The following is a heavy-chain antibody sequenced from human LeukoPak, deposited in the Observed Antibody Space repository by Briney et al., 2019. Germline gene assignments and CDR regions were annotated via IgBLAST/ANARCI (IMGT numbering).Heavy chain of an antibody. J-gene: IGHJ6*03. V-gene: IGHV4-59*01. CDR3: ATNKPYYDFWSGYSDYYYMDV. CDR1: GGPISSYY. CDR2: IYYSGST. Sequence: SETLSLTCTVSGGPISSYYWSWIRQPPGKGLEWIGYIYYSGSTNYNPSPKSRVTISVDTSKNQFSLKLSSVTAADTAVYYCATNKPYYDFWSGYSDYYYMDVWGKGTTVTVSS. D-gene: IGHD3-3*01.